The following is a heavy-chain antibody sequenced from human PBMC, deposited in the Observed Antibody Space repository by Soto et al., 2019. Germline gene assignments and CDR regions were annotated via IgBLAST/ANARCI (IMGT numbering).Heavy chain of an antibody. J-gene: IGHJ3*02. D-gene: IGHD5-12*01. CDR3: AKDLGGYEEFDAFDI. V-gene: IGHV3-30*18. Sequence: QVQLVESGGGVVQPGRSLRLSCAASGFTYSSYGMHWVRQAPGKGLEWVAVISYDGSNKYYADSVKGRFTISRDNSKNTLYLQMNSLRAEDTAVYYSAKDLGGYEEFDAFDIWGQGTMVTVSS. CDR2: ISYDGSNK. CDR1: GFTYSSYG.